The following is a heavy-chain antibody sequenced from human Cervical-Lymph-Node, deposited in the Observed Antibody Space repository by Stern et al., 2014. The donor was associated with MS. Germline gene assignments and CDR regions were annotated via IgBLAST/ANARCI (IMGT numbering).Heavy chain of an antibody. D-gene: IGHD6-25*01. CDR1: GFTFSSYP. CDR3: ARGLPNTGYDP. Sequence: VQLVQSGGGLVQPGGSLRLACAASGFTFSSYPMNWVRQAPGKGPEWMSYINTVTTSIDYADSVKGRFTISRDNAKNSLFLQMNSLRADDTAVYYCARGLPNTGYDPWGQGTLVTVSS. V-gene: IGHV3-48*01. CDR2: INTVTTSI. J-gene: IGHJ5*02.